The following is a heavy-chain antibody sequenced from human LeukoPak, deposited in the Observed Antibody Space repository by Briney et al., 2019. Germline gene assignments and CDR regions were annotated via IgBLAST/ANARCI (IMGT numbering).Heavy chain of an antibody. CDR3: ARVARYAAFDI. D-gene: IGHD1-1*01. V-gene: IGHV3-53*01. CDR2: IYSGGST. J-gene: IGHJ3*02. Sequence: PGGSLRLSCAASGFTVSSNYMSWVRQAPGKGLEWVSVIYSGGSTYYADSVKGRFTISRDNSKNTLYLQMNSLRAEDTAVYYCARVARYAAFDIWGQGTMVTVSS. CDR1: GFTVSSNY.